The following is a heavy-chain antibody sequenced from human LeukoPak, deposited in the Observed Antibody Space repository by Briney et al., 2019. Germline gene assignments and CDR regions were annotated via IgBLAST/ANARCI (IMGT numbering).Heavy chain of an antibody. CDR1: GFTFSSYA. CDR3: ARRRYSGSFFDY. V-gene: IGHV3-23*01. Sequence: PGGSLRLSCAASGFTFSSYAMSWVRQAPGKGLEWVSAISGSGGSTYYADSVKGRFTISRDNSKNTLYLQMNSLRAEDTAVYYCARRRYSGSFFDYWGQGTLVTVSS. CDR2: ISGSGGST. J-gene: IGHJ4*02. D-gene: IGHD1-26*01.